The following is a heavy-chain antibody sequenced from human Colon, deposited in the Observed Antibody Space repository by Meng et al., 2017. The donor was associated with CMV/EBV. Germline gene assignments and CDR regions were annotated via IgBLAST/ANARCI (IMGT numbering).Heavy chain of an antibody. V-gene: IGHV3-30*02. CDR1: GFTFSSYG. D-gene: IGHD1-26*01. J-gene: IGHJ4*02. CDR3: AKVIPGIVGPSLDY. CDR2: IRYDGSTK. Sequence: GESLKISCAASGFTFSSYGMHWVRQAPGKGLEWVAFIRYDGSTKHYADSVKGRFNISRDNSKNKLFLDMNSLRPEDTAIYYCAKVIPGIVGPSLDYLGQGTLVTVSS.